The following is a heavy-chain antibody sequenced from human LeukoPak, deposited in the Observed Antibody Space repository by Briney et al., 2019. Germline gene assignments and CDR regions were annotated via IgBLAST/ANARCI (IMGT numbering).Heavy chain of an antibody. D-gene: IGHD3-10*01. J-gene: IGHJ4*02. CDR1: GYSISSGYS. CDR3: VSSGTYQERFDY. V-gene: IGHV4-38-2*02. CDR2: IYHSGST. Sequence: PSETLSLTCTVSGYSISSGYSWGWIRQPPGKRLEWIGNIYHSGSTYYSPSLRSRITISVDTSKNQFSLKLNSVTAADTALYYCVSSGTYQERFDYWGQGTLVTVSS.